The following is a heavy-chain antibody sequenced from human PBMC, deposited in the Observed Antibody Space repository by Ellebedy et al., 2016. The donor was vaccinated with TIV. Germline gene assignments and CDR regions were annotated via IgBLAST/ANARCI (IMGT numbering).Heavy chain of an antibody. CDR1: GGTFSSYA. D-gene: IGHD4-17*01. J-gene: IGHJ4*02. Sequence: AASVKVSCKASGGTFSSYAISWVRQAPGQGLEWMGWINPNSGGTNYEQKFQGRVTMTGDTSISTAYMELSRLRSDDTAVYYCARPMTTVTPRGYFDSWGQGTLVTVSS. CDR3: ARPMTTVTPRGYFDS. V-gene: IGHV1-2*02. CDR2: INPNSGGT.